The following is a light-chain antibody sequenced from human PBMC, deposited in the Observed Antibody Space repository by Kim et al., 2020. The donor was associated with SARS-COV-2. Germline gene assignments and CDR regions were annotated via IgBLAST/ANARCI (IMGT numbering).Light chain of an antibody. J-gene: IGKJ2*01. CDR2: FGS. V-gene: IGKV2-28*01. Sequence: EIVMTQSALSLPVTPGEPASISCRSSQSLLQSNGYNYLDWHLQKPGQSPQLLIYFGSNRASGVPDRFSGSGSGTDFTLKSSRVAAEDVGIYYCMQALQTPRYTFGQGTKLEI. CDR3: MQALQTPRYT. CDR1: QSLLQSNGYNY.